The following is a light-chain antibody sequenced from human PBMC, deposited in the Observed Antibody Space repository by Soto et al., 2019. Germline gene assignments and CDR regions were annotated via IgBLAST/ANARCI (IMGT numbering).Light chain of an antibody. CDR2: GAS. Sequence: EVVLTQSPGTLSLSPGESATLSCRASQSVSSNLAWHQQKPGQAPRLLIYGASSRATGIPDRFSGSGSGTDFTLTISRLEPEDFAVYYCQQYGSSPLTFGGGTKVDIK. CDR3: QQYGSSPLT. CDR1: QSVSSN. V-gene: IGKV3-20*01. J-gene: IGKJ4*01.